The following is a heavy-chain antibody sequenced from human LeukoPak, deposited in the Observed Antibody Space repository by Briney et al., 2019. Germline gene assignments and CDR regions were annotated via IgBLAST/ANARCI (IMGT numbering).Heavy chain of an antibody. J-gene: IGHJ6*03. D-gene: IGHD3-10*01. CDR3: AREVGFGYFYYYMDV. Sequence: PSQTLSLTCTVSGGSISRGSYYWSWIRQPAGKGLEWVGRIYTSGSTNYNPSLKSRVTISLDTSKNQFSLKLSSVTAADSAVYYCAREVGFGYFYYYMDVWGKGTTVTVSS. V-gene: IGHV4-61*02. CDR1: GGSISRGSYY. CDR2: IYTSGST.